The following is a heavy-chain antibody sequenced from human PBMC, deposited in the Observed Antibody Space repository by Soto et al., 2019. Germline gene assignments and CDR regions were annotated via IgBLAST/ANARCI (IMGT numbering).Heavy chain of an antibody. V-gene: IGHV3-7*01. D-gene: IGHD3-3*01. CDR3: ATALSSAFCYFES. CDR2: IKEDASEE. J-gene: IGHJ4*02. CDR1: GFTFSTYW. Sequence: EVQLVQSGGDLVQPGGSLRLSCVASGFTFSTYWMTWVRQAPGMGLEWVAGIKEDASEEVYVDSVKGRFSISRDNGKNSPYLQPNRPRTEGTAVYFWATALSSAFCYFESRGQGSLVTVSS.